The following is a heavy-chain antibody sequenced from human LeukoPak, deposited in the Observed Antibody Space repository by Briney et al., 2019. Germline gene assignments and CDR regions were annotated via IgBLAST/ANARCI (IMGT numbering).Heavy chain of an antibody. V-gene: IGHV4-39*07. Sequence: PSETLSLTCTVSGSSISSSSYYWGWIRQPPGKGLEWIGSIYYSGSTYYNPSLKSRVTISVDTSKNQFSLKLSSVTAADTAVYYCARGISSSPYFDYWGQGTLVTVSS. CDR2: IYYSGST. CDR3: ARGISSSPYFDY. CDR1: GSSISSSSYY. D-gene: IGHD6-13*01. J-gene: IGHJ4*02.